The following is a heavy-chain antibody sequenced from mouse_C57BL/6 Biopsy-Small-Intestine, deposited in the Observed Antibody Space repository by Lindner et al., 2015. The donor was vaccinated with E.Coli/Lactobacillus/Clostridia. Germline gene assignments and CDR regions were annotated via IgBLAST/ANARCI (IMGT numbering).Heavy chain of an antibody. CDR2: INPRTGGT. CDR3: ARAAGYFDY. D-gene: IGHD6-1*01. CDR1: GYSFTGYY. Sequence: VQLQESGPELVKPGASVKISCKTSGYSFTGYYMNWVKQSPEKRLEWIGEINPRTGGTAYNQKFKAEATLTVDKSSSTAYMQLKSLTSEDSAFYYCARAAGYFDYWGQGTTLTVSS. J-gene: IGHJ2*01. V-gene: IGHV1-42*01.